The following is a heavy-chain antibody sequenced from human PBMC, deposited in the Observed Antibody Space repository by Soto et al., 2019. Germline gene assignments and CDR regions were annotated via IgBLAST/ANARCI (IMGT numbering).Heavy chain of an antibody. CDR3: ATKTYDFWSGYPTGAFDI. V-gene: IGHV1-24*01. J-gene: IGHJ3*02. D-gene: IGHD3-3*01. CDR1: GYTLTELS. CDR2: FDPEDGET. Sequence: ASVKVSCKVSGYTLTELSMHWVRQAPGKGLEWMGGFDPEDGETIYAQKFQGRVTMTEDTSTDTAYMELSSLRSEDTAVYYFATKTYDFWSGYPTGAFDIWGQGTMVTVSS.